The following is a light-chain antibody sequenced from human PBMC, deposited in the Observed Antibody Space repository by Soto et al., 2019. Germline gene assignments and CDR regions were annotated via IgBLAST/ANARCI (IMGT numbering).Light chain of an antibody. J-gene: IGKJ4*01. CDR1: QGISNY. Sequence: DIQMTQSPSSVSASVGDRVTISCRASQGISNYLARFQQKPGKAPKSLIYAASSLHSGVPSKFSGSGSGTYFTLTISSLQPEDFATYYCQQYNTYPLTFGGGTKVEIK. CDR3: QQYNTYPLT. CDR2: AAS. V-gene: IGKV1-16*02.